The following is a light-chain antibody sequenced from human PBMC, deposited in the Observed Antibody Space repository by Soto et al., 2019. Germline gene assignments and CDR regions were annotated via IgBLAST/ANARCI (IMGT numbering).Light chain of an antibody. V-gene: IGKV3-20*01. Sequence: EILLTQSPGTLSLSPGERATLSCRASQSVSSTYLAWYQQKPGQAPRLLIYGTSSRATGIPDRFIGSGSGTDFTLTISRLEPEDFAVYYCQQHSSSPLTFGLGTKVEIK. CDR1: QSVSSTY. J-gene: IGKJ1*01. CDR3: QQHSSSPLT. CDR2: GTS.